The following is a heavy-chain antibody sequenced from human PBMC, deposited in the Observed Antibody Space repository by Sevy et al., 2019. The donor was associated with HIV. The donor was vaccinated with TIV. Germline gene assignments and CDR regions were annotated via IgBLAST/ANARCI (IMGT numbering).Heavy chain of an antibody. D-gene: IGHD5-18*01. CDR2: INDSGST. J-gene: IGHJ4*02. CDR1: GGSFSGYY. V-gene: IGHV4-34*01. CDR3: ARFRNRYSYGPIYFDY. Sequence: SETLSLTCAVYGGSFSGYYWSWIRQPPGKGLEWIGEINDSGSTNYNPSLKSRVTISVDTSKNQFRLKLSSVTAADTAVYYCARFRNRYSYGPIYFDYWGQGTLVTVSS.